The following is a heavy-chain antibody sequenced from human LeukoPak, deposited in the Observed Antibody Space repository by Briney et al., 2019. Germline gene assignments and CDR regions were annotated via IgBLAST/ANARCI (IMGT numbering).Heavy chain of an antibody. J-gene: IGHJ6*03. D-gene: IGHD1-14*01. CDR1: GLTSHDYA. Sequence: GGSLRLSCAISGLTSHDYAMTWVRQAPGKGLEWVSTIVGDSSKTYYAASVRGRFTISRDNSNYVLFLHMNSLRAEDTAIYYCAKQPYNYYYLDVWGKGTTVTIS. V-gene: IGHV3-23*01. CDR3: AKQPYNYYYLDV. CDR2: IVGDSSKT.